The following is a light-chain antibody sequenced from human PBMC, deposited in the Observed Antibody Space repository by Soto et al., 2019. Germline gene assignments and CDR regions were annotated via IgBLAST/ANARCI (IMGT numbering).Light chain of an antibody. CDR2: DVS. CDR1: QSVRSS. CDR3: QQYDGYSGT. J-gene: IGKJ1*01. Sequence: DVQMTQSPSILSASLGGRATLACRASQSVRSSVAWYQQKPGQAPKLLIYDVSNRATGVPARFIGSGPGTEFTLIISRLEPDDFAAYYCQQYDGYSGTFGQGTKVDIK. V-gene: IGKV1-5*01.